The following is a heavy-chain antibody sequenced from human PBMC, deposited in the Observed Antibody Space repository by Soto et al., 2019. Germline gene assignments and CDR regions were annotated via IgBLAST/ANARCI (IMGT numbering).Heavy chain of an antibody. J-gene: IGHJ5*02. CDR3: AHTTDETGDYNWFDP. V-gene: IGHV2-5*02. CDR2: IYWDDDK. CDR1: GFSLSTSGVG. Sequence: QITLKESGPTLVKPTQTLTLTCTFSGFSLSTSGVGVGWIRQPPGKALEWLALIYWDDDKRYSPSLKSRLTIHKDTSKNQVVLTMTNMDPVDTATYYRAHTTDETGDYNWFDPWGQGTLVTVSS. D-gene: IGHD7-27*01.